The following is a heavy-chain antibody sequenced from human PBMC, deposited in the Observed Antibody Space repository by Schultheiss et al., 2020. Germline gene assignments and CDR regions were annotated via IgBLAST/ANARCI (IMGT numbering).Heavy chain of an antibody. Sequence: GESLKISCAASGFTFSSYGMHWVRQAPGKGLEWVAVISYDGSNKYYTDSVKGRFTISRDNSKNTLYLQMNSLRAEDTAVYYCAGMDVWGQGTTVTVSS. CDR2: ISYDGSNK. V-gene: IGHV3-30*03. J-gene: IGHJ6*02. CDR1: GFTFSSYG. CDR3: AGMDV.